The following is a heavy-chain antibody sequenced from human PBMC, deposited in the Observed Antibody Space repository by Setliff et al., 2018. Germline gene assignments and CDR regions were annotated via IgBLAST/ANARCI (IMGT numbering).Heavy chain of an antibody. CDR2: INAGNGNT. V-gene: IGHV1-3*01. Sequence: ASVKVSCKASGYTFTNYGVTWVRQAPGQRLEWMGWINAGNGNTKYSQKFQGRVTITRDTSASTAYMELSSLRSEDTAVYYCARYDSYGDKYYFDYWGQGTLVTVSS. CDR1: GYTFTNYG. J-gene: IGHJ4*02. D-gene: IGHD4-17*01. CDR3: ARYDSYGDKYYFDY.